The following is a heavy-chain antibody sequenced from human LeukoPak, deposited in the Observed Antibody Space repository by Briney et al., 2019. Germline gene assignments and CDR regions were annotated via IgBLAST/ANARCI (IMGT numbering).Heavy chain of an antibody. CDR1: GGSISSYY. D-gene: IGHD3-10*01. Sequence: SETLSLTCTVSGGSISSYYWSWIRQPPGKGLEWIGYIYYSGSTNYNPSLKSRVTISVDTSKNQFSLKLSSVTAADTAVYYCARTGGLLWSGELGEEVFWFDPWGQGTLVTVSS. J-gene: IGHJ5*02. CDR2: IYYSGST. CDR3: ARTGGLLWSGELGEEVFWFDP. V-gene: IGHV4-59*08.